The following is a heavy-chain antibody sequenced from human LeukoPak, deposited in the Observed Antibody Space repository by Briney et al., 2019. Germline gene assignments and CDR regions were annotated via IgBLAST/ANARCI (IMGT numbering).Heavy chain of an antibody. D-gene: IGHD4-17*01. CDR1: GYVFGDHH. J-gene: IGHJ4*02. Sequence: ASVKVSCKALGYVFGDHHLQWVRQAPGQGLEWMGWVHPGTGDTRYGQKFQGRLTLTWDTSITTTYMELNGLTSDDTAVYHCSSHYGPGPVWGQGTLVTASS. CDR3: SSHYGPGPV. CDR2: VHPGTGDT. V-gene: IGHV1-2*02.